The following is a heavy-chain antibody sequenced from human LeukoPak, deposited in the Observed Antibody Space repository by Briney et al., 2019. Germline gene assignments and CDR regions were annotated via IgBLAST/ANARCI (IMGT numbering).Heavy chain of an antibody. CDR3: ARDLFGRQXDX. V-gene: IGHV3-53*01. CDR2: IYSGGST. CDR1: GFTVSSYY. J-gene: IGHJ4*02. Sequence: PGGSLRLSCAASGFTVSSYYMSWVRQAPGKGLEWVSVIYSGGSTSNSDHVKGRFTISRDNAKNTLYLQMNRLRAEDTAVYYCARDLFGRQXDXXGQGXXVTV. D-gene: IGHD3-10*01.